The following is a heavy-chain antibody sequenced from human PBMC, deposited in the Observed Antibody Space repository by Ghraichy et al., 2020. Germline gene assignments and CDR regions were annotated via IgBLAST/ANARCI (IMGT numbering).Heavy chain of an antibody. J-gene: IGHJ4*02. V-gene: IGHV4-59*01. CDR1: GASISSYY. Sequence: SQTLSLTCTVSGASISSYYRSWIRQPPGKGLDWIGYIYYSGSTNYNPSLKSRVTISVDTSKNQFSLKLSSVTAADTAVYYCARDLGYGSGSYYSDWGQGTLVTVSS. D-gene: IGHD3-10*01. CDR3: ARDLGYGSGSYYSD. CDR2: IYYSGST.